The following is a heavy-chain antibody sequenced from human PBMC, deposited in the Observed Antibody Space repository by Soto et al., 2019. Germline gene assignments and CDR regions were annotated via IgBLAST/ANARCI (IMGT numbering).Heavy chain of an antibody. D-gene: IGHD3-16*01. V-gene: IGHV1-18*01. J-gene: IGHJ6*02. Sequence: HVQLVQSGAEVKNPGASVKVSCKASGYTFTRYGIGWARQAPGQGLEWMGWSNTYNGNTNYAQNVQGRVTLPTDTSTSKAYMEVRSLRSNDTAIYYCAMVDVYVTPSPQDVWGQGTTVIVSS. CDR3: AMVDVYVTPSPQDV. CDR1: GYTFTRYG. CDR2: SNTYNGNT.